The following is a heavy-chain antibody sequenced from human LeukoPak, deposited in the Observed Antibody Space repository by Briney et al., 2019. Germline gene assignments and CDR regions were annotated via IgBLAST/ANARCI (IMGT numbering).Heavy chain of an antibody. D-gene: IGHD3-16*01. CDR3: VKYNKSVGGFDH. CDR1: GFTFDDFT. CDR2: INWDSDYI. J-gene: IGHJ4*02. Sequence: SLRLSCDASGFTFDDFTMHWVRQAPGKGLEWVSSINWDSDYIYYADSVKGRFTISRDNAKNSLSLQMKSLRAEDTALYYCVKYNKSVGGFDHCGQGTLVTVSS. V-gene: IGHV3-9*01.